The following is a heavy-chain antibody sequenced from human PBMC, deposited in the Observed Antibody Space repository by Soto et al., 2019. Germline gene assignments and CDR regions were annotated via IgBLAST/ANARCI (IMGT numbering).Heavy chain of an antibody. CDR2: INPSGGST. Sequence: GASVKVSCKASGYTFTSYYMHWVRQAPVQGLEWMGIINPSGGSTSYAQKFQGRVTMTRDTSTSTVYMELSSLRSEDTAVYYCARDLALYYYDSSGYPNWFDPWGQGTLVTVSS. CDR1: GYTFTSYY. D-gene: IGHD3-22*01. CDR3: ARDLALYYYDSSGYPNWFDP. V-gene: IGHV1-46*01. J-gene: IGHJ5*02.